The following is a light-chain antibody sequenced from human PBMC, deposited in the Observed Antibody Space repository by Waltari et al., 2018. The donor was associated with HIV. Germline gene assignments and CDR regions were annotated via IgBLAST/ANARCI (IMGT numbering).Light chain of an antibody. V-gene: IGLV3-25*03. CDR1: ALSKQY. CDR3: QSADTSDTYRNVV. CDR2: KDD. Sequence: SYELTQPPSISVSPGQTASITCSGPALSKQYGCWYQQRPGQAPILLIYKDDVRPSTIPARFSGSSAGTSVTLTISGVQPEDEADYYCQSADTSDTYRNVVFGGGTKLTVL. J-gene: IGLJ2*01.